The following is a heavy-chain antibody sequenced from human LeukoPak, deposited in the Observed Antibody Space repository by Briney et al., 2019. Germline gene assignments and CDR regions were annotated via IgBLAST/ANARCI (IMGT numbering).Heavy chain of an antibody. Sequence: PSETLSLTCTVSVGSISSYYWSWIRQPAGKGLEWIGRIYTSGRTNYNPSLKSRVTISVDTSKNQFSLKLSSVTAADTAAYYCARYCGGDCYSYYFDYWGQGTLVTVSS. J-gene: IGHJ4*02. CDR1: VGSISSYY. CDR2: IYTSGRT. CDR3: ARYCGGDCYSYYFDY. V-gene: IGHV4-4*07. D-gene: IGHD2-21*02.